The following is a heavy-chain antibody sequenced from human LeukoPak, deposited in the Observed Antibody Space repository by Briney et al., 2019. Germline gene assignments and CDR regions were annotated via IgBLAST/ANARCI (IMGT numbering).Heavy chain of an antibody. V-gene: IGHV1-8*02. CDR2: ISAYNGNT. D-gene: IGHD1-26*01. J-gene: IGHJ4*02. Sequence: ASVKVSCKTSGYTFTSYGISWLRQATGPGLQLIGWISAYNGNTGYAQKFQGRVTMTRNTSISTAYMELSSLRSEDTAVYYCARGGWELLQLFDYWGQGTLVTVSS. CDR1: GYTFTSYG. CDR3: ARGGWELLQLFDY.